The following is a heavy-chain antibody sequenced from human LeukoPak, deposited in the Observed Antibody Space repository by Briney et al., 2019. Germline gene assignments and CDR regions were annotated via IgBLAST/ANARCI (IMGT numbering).Heavy chain of an antibody. CDR2: IYYSGST. CDR3: ARRGGGHAFDI. V-gene: IGHV4-59*08. Sequence: SETLSLTCTVSGGSLSSYWWSWIRQPPGKGLEYIGYIYYSGSTNYNPSLKSRVTISVDTSKIHFSLRLSSVTAADTAVYYCARRGGGHAFDIWGQGTMVTVSS. J-gene: IGHJ3*02. D-gene: IGHD3-16*01. CDR1: GGSLSSYW.